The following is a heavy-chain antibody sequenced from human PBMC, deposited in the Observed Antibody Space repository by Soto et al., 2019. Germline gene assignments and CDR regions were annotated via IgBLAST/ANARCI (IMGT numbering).Heavy chain of an antibody. D-gene: IGHD3-22*01. V-gene: IGHV4-39*01. CDR2: IYHTGNA. Sequence: QLQLQESGPGQVKSSETLSLTCSVSGDSISNSRFYWAWIRQPPGEGLEWIGSIYHTGNAYYNPSLKSRLPISVDTSKNQFSPKLTSVTAADAALYYCARDFFDSSDYTTNWFDPWGQGTLVTVSS. CDR1: GDSISNSRFY. CDR3: ARDFFDSSDYTTNWFDP. J-gene: IGHJ5*02.